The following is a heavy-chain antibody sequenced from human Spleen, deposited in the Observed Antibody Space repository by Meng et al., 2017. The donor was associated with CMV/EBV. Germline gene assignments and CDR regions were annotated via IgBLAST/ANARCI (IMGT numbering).Heavy chain of an antibody. CDR1: GYSFTNYW. V-gene: IGHV5-51*01. Sequence: GESLKISCQGSGYSFTNYWIGWVRQMPGKGLEWMGIIYPGDSDTRYSPSFQGQVTISADKSIITAYLQWSSLKASDTAMYYCARQNPLEVAEHAFDIWGQGTMVTVSS. CDR3: ARQNPLEVAEHAFDI. CDR2: IYPGDSDT. J-gene: IGHJ3*02. D-gene: IGHD2-15*01.